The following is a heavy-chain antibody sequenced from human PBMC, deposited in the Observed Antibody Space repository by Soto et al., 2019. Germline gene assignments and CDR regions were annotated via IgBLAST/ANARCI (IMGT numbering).Heavy chain of an antibody. CDR2: IIPSLGIT. D-gene: IGHD2-15*01. Sequence: ASVKVSCKASGGTLSDFPITWVRQAPGQGLEWMGRIIPSLGITNYVQRFQDRLTITADTSTGTAYMELSSLMSEDTAVYYCARGLEYYSVATYYDPFDSWGQGTLVTVSS. CDR1: GGTLSDFP. CDR3: ARGLEYYSVATYYDPFDS. V-gene: IGHV1-69*04. J-gene: IGHJ4*02.